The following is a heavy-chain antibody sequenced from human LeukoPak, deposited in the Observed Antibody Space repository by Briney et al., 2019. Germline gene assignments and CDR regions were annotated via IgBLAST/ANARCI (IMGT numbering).Heavy chain of an antibody. D-gene: IGHD2-2*01. Sequence: PSETLSLTCAVYGGSFSDYYWSWIRQPPGKGLEWIGEINHSGSTNYNPSLKSRVTISVDTSKNQFSLKLSSVTAADTAVYYCARGLTDIVVVPAAKSRYFDLWGRGTLVTVSS. V-gene: IGHV4-34*01. CDR2: INHSGST. CDR3: ARGLTDIVVVPAAKSRYFDL. CDR1: GGSFSDYY. J-gene: IGHJ2*01.